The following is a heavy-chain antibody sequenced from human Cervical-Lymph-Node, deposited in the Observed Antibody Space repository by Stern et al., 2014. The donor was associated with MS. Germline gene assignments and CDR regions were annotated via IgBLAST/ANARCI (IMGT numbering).Heavy chain of an antibody. D-gene: IGHD5-24*01. Sequence: VTLRESGPTLVKPTQTLTLTCTFSGFSLTTSGVGVGWIRQSPGKALEWLAVIYWDDDKRYGPSLESRLTITKDTSKNQVVLTMTNMDPVDTATYYCAQRIAAPTKNYFDFWGQGTLVTVSS. CDR3: AQRIAAPTKNYFDF. V-gene: IGHV2-5*09. CDR1: GFSLTTSGVG. J-gene: IGHJ4*02. CDR2: IYWDDDK.